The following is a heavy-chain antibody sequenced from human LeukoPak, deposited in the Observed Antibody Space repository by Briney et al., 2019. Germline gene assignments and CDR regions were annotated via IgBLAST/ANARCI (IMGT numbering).Heavy chain of an antibody. CDR1: GFTVSSNY. Sequence: GGSLRLSCAASGFTVSSNYMSWVRQAPGKGLEWVSVIYSGGSTYYADSVKGRFTISRDNSKNTLYLQMNSLRAEDTAVYYCARVYGYNPHFDYWGQGTLVTVSS. CDR2: IYSGGST. D-gene: IGHD5-24*01. J-gene: IGHJ4*02. CDR3: ARVYGYNPHFDY. V-gene: IGHV3-53*01.